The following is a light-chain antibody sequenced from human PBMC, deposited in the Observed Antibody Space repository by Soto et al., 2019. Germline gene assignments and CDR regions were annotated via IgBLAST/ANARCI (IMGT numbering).Light chain of an antibody. CDR1: SSNIGSNT. V-gene: IGLV1-44*01. J-gene: IGLJ2*01. CDR3: AAWDDSLNGVV. Sequence: QSVLTQPPSASGTPGQRVTISCSGSSSNIGSNTVNWYQQLPGTAPKLLIYSNNHRPSGVPDRVSGYKSGTSASLAISGLQSEDEADYYCAAWDDSLNGVVFGGGTKLTVL. CDR2: SNN.